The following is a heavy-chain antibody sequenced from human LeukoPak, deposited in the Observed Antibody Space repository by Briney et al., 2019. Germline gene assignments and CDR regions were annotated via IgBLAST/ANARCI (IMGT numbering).Heavy chain of an antibody. Sequence: GGSLRLSCAASGFTFSCYEMHWVRQAPGKGLEWVSYISGLGTTIYYADSVKGRFAIPRDNAKNSLYLQMNSLRAEDTAVYYCARGVTSYYDSSGYGGGQGTLVTVSS. J-gene: IGHJ4*02. V-gene: IGHV3-48*03. CDR2: ISGLGTTI. D-gene: IGHD3-22*01. CDR3: ARGVTSYYDSSGYG. CDR1: GFTFSCYE.